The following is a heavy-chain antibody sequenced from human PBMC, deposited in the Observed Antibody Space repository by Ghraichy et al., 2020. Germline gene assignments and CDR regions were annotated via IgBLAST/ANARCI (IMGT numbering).Heavy chain of an antibody. J-gene: IGHJ4*02. CDR2: ISSSSGYI. V-gene: IGHV3-21*01. D-gene: IGHD1-26*01. CDR1: GFTFSSYS. CDR3: AREIVSSWSYDQ. Sequence: GGSLRLSCAASGFTFSSYSMNWVRQAPGKGLEWVSSISSSSGYIYYADLVKGRFTISRDNAKDSLYLQMNSLRVEDTAVYYCAREIVSSWSYDQWGQGTLVTVSS.